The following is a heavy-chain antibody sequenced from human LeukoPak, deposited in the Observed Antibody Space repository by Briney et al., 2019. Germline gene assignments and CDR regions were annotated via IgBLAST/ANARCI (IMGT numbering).Heavy chain of an antibody. CDR3: ARAPMIRGIIMGPFDI. CDR2: ISYSGSS. V-gene: IGHV4-30-4*01. Sequence: SETLSLTCSVSGASLSSGHYYWSWIRQPPGMGLEWIGHISYSGSSYYNPSLKSRVNISVDPSKNQVSLRLNSVTAADTAVYYCARAPMIRGIIMGPFDIWGQGTMVTVSS. CDR1: GASLSSGHYY. J-gene: IGHJ3*02. D-gene: IGHD3-10*01.